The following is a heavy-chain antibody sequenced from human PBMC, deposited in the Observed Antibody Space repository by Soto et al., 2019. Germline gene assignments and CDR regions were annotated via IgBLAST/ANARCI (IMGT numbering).Heavy chain of an antibody. CDR2: IYSGGST. CDR3: ARDSALEYSSSSDVGVYYYYYMDV. Sequence: PGGSLRLSCAASGFTVSSNYMSWVRQAPGKGLEWVSVIYSGGSTYYADFVKGRFTISRHNSKNTLYLQMNSLRAEDTAVYYCARDSALEYSSSSDVGVYYYYYMDVWGKGTTVTVSS. J-gene: IGHJ6*03. CDR1: GFTVSSNY. V-gene: IGHV3-53*04. D-gene: IGHD6-6*01.